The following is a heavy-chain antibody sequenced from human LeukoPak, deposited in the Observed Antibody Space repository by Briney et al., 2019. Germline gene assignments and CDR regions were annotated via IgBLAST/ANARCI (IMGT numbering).Heavy chain of an antibody. CDR2: LIGSSGST. V-gene: IGHV3-23*01. CDR3: AKGAYDYIEMGYFDS. J-gene: IGHJ4*02. D-gene: IGHD5-12*01. CDR1: GFTSMNYA. Sequence: GGSLRLSCAASGFTSMNYAMNWVRQAPGKGLEWVSVLIGSSGSTDYADYVKGRFTISRDTSKNTVFLQMNSLRAEDTAIYYCAKGAYDYIEMGYFDSWGQGSLVTVSS.